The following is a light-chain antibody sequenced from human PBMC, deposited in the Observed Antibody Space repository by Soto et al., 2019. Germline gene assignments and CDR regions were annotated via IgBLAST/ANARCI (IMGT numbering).Light chain of an antibody. V-gene: IGKV3-11*01. J-gene: IGKJ4*01. CDR3: QQRSNWPPLT. CDR1: QSVSSY. Sequence: EIVLTQSPATLSLSPGERATLSCSSSQSVSSYLAWYQQKPGQAPRLLIYDASNRATGIPARFSGSGSGTDFTLTISSLEPEDFAVYYCQQRSNWPPLTFGGGTKVDI. CDR2: DAS.